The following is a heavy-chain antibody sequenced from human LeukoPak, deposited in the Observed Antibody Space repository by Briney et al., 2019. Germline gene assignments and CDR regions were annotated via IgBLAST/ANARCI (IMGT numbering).Heavy chain of an antibody. V-gene: IGHV1-69*01. CDR1: GGTFSSYA. CDR3: ARDVVPAAIVNWFDP. J-gene: IGHJ5*02. D-gene: IGHD2-2*01. CDR2: IIPIFGTA. Sequence: GAXXKVSCKASGGTFSSYAISWVRQAPGQGLEWMGGIIPIFGTANYAQKFQGRVTITADESTSTAYMELSSLRSEDTAVYYCARDVVPAAIVNWFDPWGQGTLVTVSS.